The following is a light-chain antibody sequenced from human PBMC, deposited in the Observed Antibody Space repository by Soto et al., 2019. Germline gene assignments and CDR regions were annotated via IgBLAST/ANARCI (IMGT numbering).Light chain of an antibody. V-gene: IGLV2-14*01. CDR2: DVH. CDR3: SAYTDSSTLVV. Sequence: QSALTQPASVSGSPGQSITISCTGTSSDVGAYNYVSWYQQHPGKAPKLMIYDVHNRPSGVSNRFSASKSDNTASLTISGLQSEDEADYYCSAYTDSSTLVVFGGGTKLTVL. CDR1: SSDVGAYNY. J-gene: IGLJ2*01.